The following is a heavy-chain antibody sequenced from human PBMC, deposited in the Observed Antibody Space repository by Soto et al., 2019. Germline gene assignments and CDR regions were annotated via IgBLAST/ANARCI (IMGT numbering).Heavy chain of an antibody. CDR2: IYHSGFT. V-gene: IGHV4-4*02. Sequence: PSETLSLTCVVSGGSISSSNWWSWVRQPPGKGLEWIGEIYHSGFTNYNPSLKSRVTISIDKSKNQVSLNLNSVTTSDTAVYYCARDSMPVGTFTLWGRGTLVTVSS. CDR1: GGSISSSNW. CDR3: ARDSMPVGTFTL. D-gene: IGHD2-2*01. J-gene: IGHJ2*01.